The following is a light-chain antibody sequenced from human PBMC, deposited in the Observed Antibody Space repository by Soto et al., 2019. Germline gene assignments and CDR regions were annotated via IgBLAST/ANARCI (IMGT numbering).Light chain of an antibody. CDR1: SSNIGINY. V-gene: IGLV1-40*01. CDR2: GNS. Sequence: QSVLTQPPSASGTPGQRVTISCSGSSSNIGINYVYWYQHRPGTAPKLLIFGNSNRPSGVPVPDRFSGPKSGTSASLAITGLQAEDEGDYYCQSYDSTLDARYVFGTGTKVTVL. J-gene: IGLJ1*01. CDR3: QSYDSTLDARYV.